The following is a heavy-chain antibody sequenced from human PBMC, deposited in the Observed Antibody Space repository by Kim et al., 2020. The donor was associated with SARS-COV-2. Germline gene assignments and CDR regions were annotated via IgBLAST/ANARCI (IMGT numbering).Heavy chain of an antibody. D-gene: IGHD2-15*01. J-gene: IGHJ4*02. V-gene: IGHV4-39*01. CDR3: ARQVRGGMVVAAPHYFDY. Sequence: LKSRDTISVDTSKNQFSLKLSSVTAADTAVYYCARQVRGGMVVAAPHYFDYWGQGTLVTVSS.